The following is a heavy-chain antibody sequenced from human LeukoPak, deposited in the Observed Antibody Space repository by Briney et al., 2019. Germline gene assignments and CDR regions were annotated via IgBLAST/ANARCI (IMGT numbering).Heavy chain of an antibody. J-gene: IGHJ4*02. CDR3: AKRYSGSSGPYNLDY. CDR1: GFTFSSYA. CDR2: ITGSTGST. Sequence: GGSLRLSCAASGFTFSSYAMTWVRQPPGKGLEGVSSITGSTGSTYYADSVKGRFTISRDNSKNTLYLQMNSLRAEDTAVYYCAKRYSGSSGPYNLDYWGQGTLVTVSS. D-gene: IGHD1-26*01. V-gene: IGHV3-23*01.